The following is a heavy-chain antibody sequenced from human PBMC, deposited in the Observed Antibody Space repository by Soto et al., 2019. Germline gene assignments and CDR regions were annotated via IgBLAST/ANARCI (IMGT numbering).Heavy chain of an antibody. CDR1: GGSFSGYY. CDR3: XXAXXXYXXXXXXXXXRXX. V-gene: IGHV4-34*01. Sequence: QVQLQQWGAGLLKPSETLSLTCAVYGGSFSGYYWSWIRQPPGKGLEWIGEINHSGSTNYNPSLKSRVTISVDTSKNQFSLXLXSVTXAXXXXXXXXXAXXXYXXXXXXXXXRXXWGQGTLVTVSS. CDR2: INHSGST. J-gene: IGHJ4*02.